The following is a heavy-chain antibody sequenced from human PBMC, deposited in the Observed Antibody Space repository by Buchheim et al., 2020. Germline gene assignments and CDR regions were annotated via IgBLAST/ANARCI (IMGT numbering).Heavy chain of an antibody. CDR3: VRDRGWTAFDY. J-gene: IGHJ4*02. V-gene: IGHV3-30-3*01. Sequence: QVQLVESGGGVVQPGRSLRLSCAASGFTFSSYAMHWVRQAPGKGLEWVAVISYDGSNKYYADSVKGRFTISRDNARTTVYLHMTSLRVEDTAVYYCVRDRGWTAFDYWGQGAL. D-gene: IGHD6-19*01. CDR2: ISYDGSNK. CDR1: GFTFSSYA.